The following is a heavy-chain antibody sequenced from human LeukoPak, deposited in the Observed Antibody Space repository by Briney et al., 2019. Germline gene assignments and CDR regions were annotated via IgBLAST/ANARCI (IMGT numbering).Heavy chain of an antibody. V-gene: IGHV3-7*01. D-gene: IGHD2-8*02. J-gene: IGHJ3*02. Sequence: GGSLRLSCEASGFTFSSYWMSWVRQAPGKGLEWVANIKQDGSEKYYVDSVKGRFTISRDNAKNSLYLQMNSLRAEDTAVYYCARDHTGDIWGQGTMVTVSS. CDR1: GFTFSSYW. CDR3: ARDHTGDI. CDR2: IKQDGSEK.